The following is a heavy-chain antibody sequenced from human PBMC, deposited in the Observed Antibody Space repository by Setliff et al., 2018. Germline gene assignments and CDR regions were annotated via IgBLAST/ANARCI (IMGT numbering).Heavy chain of an antibody. V-gene: IGHV3-48*04. D-gene: IGHD6-6*01. CDR1: GFTFSSYS. CDR3: ARGSSSSGVDY. Sequence: QSGGSLRLSCAASGFTFSSYSMNWVRQAPGKGLEWVSYISSSGTSIYYADSVKGRFTISKDNAKNSLYLQMNSLRAEDTAVYYCARGSSSSGVDYWGQGTLVTVSS. J-gene: IGHJ4*02. CDR2: ISSSGTSI.